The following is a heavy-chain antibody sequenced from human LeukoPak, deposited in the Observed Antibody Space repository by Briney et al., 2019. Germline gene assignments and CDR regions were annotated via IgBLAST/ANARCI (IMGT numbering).Heavy chain of an antibody. V-gene: IGHV4-38-2*02. D-gene: IGHD4-11*01. CDR2: IYHSGGT. CDR3: ARRPYSNYGFDP. Sequence: ASETLSLTCTVSGYSISSGYYWGWIRQPPGKGLEWIGSIYHSGGTYYNPSLKSRVTISVDTSKHQFSLKLSSVTAADTAVYYCARRPYSNYGFDPWGQGTLVTVSS. J-gene: IGHJ5*02. CDR1: GYSISSGYY.